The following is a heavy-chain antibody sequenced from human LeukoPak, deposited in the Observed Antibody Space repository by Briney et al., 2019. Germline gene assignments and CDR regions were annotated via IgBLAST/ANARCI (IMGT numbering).Heavy chain of an antibody. CDR1: GFTFSSYG. J-gene: IGHJ4*02. Sequence: PGRSLRLSCAASGFTFSSYGMHWVRQAPGKGLEWVAVISYDGSNKYYADSVKGRFTISRDNSKNTLYLQMNSLRAEDTAIYYCAKARAGDITAAFNYWGQGTLVTVSS. V-gene: IGHV3-30*18. CDR3: AKARAGDITAAFNY. CDR2: ISYDGSNK. D-gene: IGHD6-13*01.